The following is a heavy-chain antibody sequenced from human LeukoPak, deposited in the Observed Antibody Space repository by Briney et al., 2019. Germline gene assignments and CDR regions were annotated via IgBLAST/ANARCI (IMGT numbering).Heavy chain of an antibody. D-gene: IGHD5-18*01. CDR2: MYDTVNT. Sequence: SETLSLTCTVSGGSISSHYWSWVRQPPGKGLEWIGYMYDTVNTKDNPSLTSRLTLSADTFKNQFSLRLGSVTAADTAVYYCATIKRGYPYGYFDFWGQGILVTVSS. J-gene: IGHJ5*01. CDR3: ATIKRGYPYGYFDF. CDR1: GGSISSHY. V-gene: IGHV4-59*11.